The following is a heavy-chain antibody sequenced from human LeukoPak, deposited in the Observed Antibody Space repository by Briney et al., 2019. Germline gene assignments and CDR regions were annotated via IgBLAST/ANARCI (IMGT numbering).Heavy chain of an antibody. CDR1: GFSLRRYW. CDR2: IGKDGTGN. CDR3: ARDLDFYATDY. Sequence: GGSLRLSCAASGFSLRRYWMSWVRQAPGKGLEWVANIGKDGTGNHYVDSVKGRFTISRDNAKNSVYLEMNSLRADDTAIYYCARDLDFYATDYWGQGTLVTVSS. J-gene: IGHJ4*02. D-gene: IGHD2/OR15-2a*01. V-gene: IGHV3-7*01.